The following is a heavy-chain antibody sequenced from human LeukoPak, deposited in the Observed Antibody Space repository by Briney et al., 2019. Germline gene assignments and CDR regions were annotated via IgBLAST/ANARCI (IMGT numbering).Heavy chain of an antibody. CDR3: ARGGSSYDY. V-gene: IGHV1-69*04. Sequence: ASVKVSCKASGGTFSSYAISWVRQAPGQGLEWMGRIIPILGIANYARKFQGRVTITADKSTSTAYMELSSLRSEDTAVYYCARGGSSYDYWGQGTLVTVSS. J-gene: IGHJ4*02. CDR1: GGTFSSYA. CDR2: IIPILGIA. D-gene: IGHD6-13*01.